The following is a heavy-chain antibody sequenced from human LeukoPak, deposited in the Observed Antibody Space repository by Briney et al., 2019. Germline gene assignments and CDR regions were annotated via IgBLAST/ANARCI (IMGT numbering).Heavy chain of an antibody. CDR3: AKVFGYCSSTSCYRELGSVYFYY. CDR2: ISGSSGST. Sequence: PGGSLRLSCAASGFTFSSYAMSWVRQAPGKGLEWVSAISGSSGSTYYADSVKGRFTISRDNSKNTLYLQMNSLRAEDTAVYYCAKVFGYCSSTSCYRELGSVYFYYWGQGTLVTVSS. CDR1: GFTFSSYA. D-gene: IGHD2-2*01. J-gene: IGHJ4*02. V-gene: IGHV3-23*01.